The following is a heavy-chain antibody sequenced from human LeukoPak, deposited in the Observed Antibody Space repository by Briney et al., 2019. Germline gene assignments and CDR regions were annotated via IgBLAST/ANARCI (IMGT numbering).Heavy chain of an antibody. V-gene: IGHV4-30-4*08. J-gene: IGHJ4*02. Sequence: SETLSLTCTVSGGSISSGDYSWSWIRQPPGQGLVWIGYIYYSGSTYYNPSLKSRVTISVDTSKNQFSLKLSSVTAADTAVYYCARLGNYYDSSGYPGFDYWGQGTLVTVSS. CDR2: IYYSGST. CDR1: GGSISSGDYS. D-gene: IGHD3-22*01. CDR3: ARLGNYYDSSGYPGFDY.